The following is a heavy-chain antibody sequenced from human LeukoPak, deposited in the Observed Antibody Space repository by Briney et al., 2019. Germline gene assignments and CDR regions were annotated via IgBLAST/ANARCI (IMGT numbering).Heavy chain of an antibody. V-gene: IGHV4-59*01. CDR3: ARSYYGSGSYSY. Sequence: KPSETLSLTCTVSGGSISSYYWSWIRQPPGKGLEWIGYIYYSGSTNYNPSLKSRVTISVDTSKNQFSLKLSSVTAADTAVYYCARSYYGSGSYSYWGQGTLVTVSS. CDR2: IYYSGST. D-gene: IGHD3-10*01. CDR1: GGSISSYY. J-gene: IGHJ4*02.